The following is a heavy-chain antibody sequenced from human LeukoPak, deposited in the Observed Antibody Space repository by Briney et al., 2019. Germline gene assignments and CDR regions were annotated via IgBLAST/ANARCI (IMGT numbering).Heavy chain of an antibody. Sequence: SETLSLTCTVSGGSISSGGYYWSWIHQHPGKGLEWIGYIYYSGSTYYNPSLKSRVTISVDTSKNQFSLKLSSVTAADTAVYYCARDGSYCSSTSCYISGMDVWGQGTTVTVSS. D-gene: IGHD2-2*02. J-gene: IGHJ6*02. CDR1: GGSISSGGYY. CDR3: ARDGSYCSSTSCYISGMDV. V-gene: IGHV4-31*03. CDR2: IYYSGST.